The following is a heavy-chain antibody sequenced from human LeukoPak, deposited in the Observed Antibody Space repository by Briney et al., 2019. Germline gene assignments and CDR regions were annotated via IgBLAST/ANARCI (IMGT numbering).Heavy chain of an antibody. J-gene: IGHJ4*02. CDR1: GFTFSSYG. CDR3: AKEYIAARLVFDY. CDR2: IRYDGSNK. V-gene: IGHV3-30*02. Sequence: PGGSLRLSCAASGFTFSSYGMHWVRQAPGKGLEWVAFIRYDGSNKYYADSVKGRFTISRDNSKNTLYLQMNSLRAEDTAVYYCAKEYIAARLVFDYWGQGTLVTVSS. D-gene: IGHD6-6*01.